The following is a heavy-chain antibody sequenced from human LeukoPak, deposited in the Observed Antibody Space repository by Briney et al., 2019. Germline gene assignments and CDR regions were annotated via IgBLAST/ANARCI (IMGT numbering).Heavy chain of an antibody. V-gene: IGHV3-48*01. CDR3: ARGNFYNNYGMDV. J-gene: IGHJ6*02. D-gene: IGHD1-14*01. CDR2: ISSSGSVI. CDR1: GFIFSAYT. Sequence: PGGSLRLSCAASGFIFSAYTMNWVRQAPGKGLEWLSLISSSGSVISSDSVKGRFTISRDNSKNTLYLQMNSLRAEDTAVYYCARGNFYNNYGMDVWGQGTTVTVSS.